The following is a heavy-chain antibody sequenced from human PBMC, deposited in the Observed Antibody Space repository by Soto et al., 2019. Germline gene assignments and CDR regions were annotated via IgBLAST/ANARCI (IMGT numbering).Heavy chain of an antibody. CDR1: GCTFSSYG. J-gene: IGHJ6*02. Sequence: GCLRLSGAASGCTFSSYGMHWVRQAPGKGLEWVAVIWYDGSNKYYADSVKGRFTISRDNSKNTLYLQMNSLRAEDTAVYYCAGGIEAAGPDYYYYGMDVWGQGTTVTVSS. V-gene: IGHV3-33*01. D-gene: IGHD6-13*01. CDR3: AGGIEAAGPDYYYYGMDV. CDR2: IWYDGSNK.